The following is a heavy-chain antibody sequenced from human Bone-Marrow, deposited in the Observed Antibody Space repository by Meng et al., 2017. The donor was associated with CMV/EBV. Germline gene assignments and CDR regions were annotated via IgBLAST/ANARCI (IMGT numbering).Heavy chain of an antibody. CDR2: IRDTGTT. V-gene: IGHV4-38-2*02. J-gene: IGHJ6*02. CDR1: GYSISTDYF. Sequence: SETLSLTCTVSGYSISTDYFWGWLRQSPGKGLEWIGIRDTGTTYDNPSLKSRVAISVDTSGRKFSLKLSAVTAADTAIYYCVRHIIVVPARGYGVDVWGQGTTVTVSS. CDR3: VRHIIVVPARGYGVDV. D-gene: IGHD2-2*01.